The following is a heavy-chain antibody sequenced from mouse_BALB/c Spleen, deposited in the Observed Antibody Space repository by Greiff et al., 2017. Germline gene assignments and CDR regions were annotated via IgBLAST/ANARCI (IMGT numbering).Heavy chain of an antibody. CDR3: ARGPPTVVAPYAMDY. CDR2: ISSGSSTI. J-gene: IGHJ4*01. D-gene: IGHD1-1*01. CDR1: GFTFSSFG. V-gene: IGHV5-17*02. Sequence: DVKLVESGGGLVQPGGSRKLSCAASGFTFSSFGMHWVRQAPEKGLEWVAYISSGSSTIYYADTVKGRFTISRDNPKNTLFLQMTSLRSEDTAMYYCARGPPTVVAPYAMDYWGQGTSVTVSS.